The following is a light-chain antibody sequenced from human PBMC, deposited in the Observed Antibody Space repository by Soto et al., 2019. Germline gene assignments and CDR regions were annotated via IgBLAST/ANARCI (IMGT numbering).Light chain of an antibody. V-gene: IGKV3-20*01. CDR1: QTVSRSY. CDR2: GAS. J-gene: IGKJ4*01. Sequence: EIVLTQSPGTLSLSPGESATLSCRASQTVSRSYFVWYQQKPGQAPRLLIYGASARAPGIPDRFSGTGSGTESTLTSSRREPEDFAVYFCQHFDSSPTFGGGTKVEIK. CDR3: QHFDSSPT.